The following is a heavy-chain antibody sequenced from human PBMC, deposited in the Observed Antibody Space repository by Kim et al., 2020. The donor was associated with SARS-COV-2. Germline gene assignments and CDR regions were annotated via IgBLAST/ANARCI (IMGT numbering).Heavy chain of an antibody. CDR1: GFTVSSNY. J-gene: IGHJ6*02. Sequence: GGSLRLSCAASGFTVSSNYMSWVRQAPGKGLEWVSVIYSGGSTYYADSVKGRFTISRHNSKNTLYLQMNSLRAEDTAVYYCARDQVGYSYGYDPAGCYYYYYGMDVGSQGSTVTVSS. CDR2: IYSGGST. V-gene: IGHV3-53*04. D-gene: IGHD5-18*01. CDR3: ARDQVGYSYGYDPAGCYYYYYGMDV.